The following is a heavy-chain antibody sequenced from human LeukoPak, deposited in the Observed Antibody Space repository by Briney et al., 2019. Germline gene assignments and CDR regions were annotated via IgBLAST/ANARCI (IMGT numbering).Heavy chain of an antibody. CDR3: ARVRNYGRSFDY. J-gene: IGHJ4*02. V-gene: IGHV4-34*01. Sequence: SETLSLTCAVYGGSFSGYYWSWIRQPPGKGLEWIGEINYSGSTNYNPSLKSRVTISVDTSKNQFSLKLSSVTAADTAVYYCARVRNYGRSFDYWGQGTLVTVSS. CDR1: GGSFSGYY. CDR2: INYSGST. D-gene: IGHD1-7*01.